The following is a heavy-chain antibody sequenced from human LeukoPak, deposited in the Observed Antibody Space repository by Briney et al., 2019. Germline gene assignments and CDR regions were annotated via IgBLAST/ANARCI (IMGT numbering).Heavy chain of an antibody. J-gene: IGHJ6*02. CDR1: GFTFSSYG. CDR3: ANLYPMLGYCSGGSCYRTKYYGMDV. Sequence: PGGSLRLSCAASGFTFSSYGMHWVRQAPGKGLEWVAVISYDGSNKYYADSVKGRFTISRDNSKNTLYLQMNSLRAEDTAVYYCANLYPMLGYCSGGSCYRTKYYGMDVWGQGTTVTVSS. D-gene: IGHD2-15*01. V-gene: IGHV3-30*18. CDR2: ISYDGSNK.